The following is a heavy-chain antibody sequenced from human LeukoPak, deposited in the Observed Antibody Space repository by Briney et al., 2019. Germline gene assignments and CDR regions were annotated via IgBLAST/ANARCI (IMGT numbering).Heavy chain of an antibody. CDR1: GGTFSSYA. CDR2: IIPILGIA. Sequence: GASVKVSCKASGGTFSSYAISWVRQAPGQGLEWMGRIIPILGIANYAQKFQGRVTITADKSTSTAYMELSSLRSEDTAVYYCARDQGRGYSYVFDYWGQGTLVTVSS. CDR3: ARDQGRGYSYVFDY. V-gene: IGHV1-69*04. D-gene: IGHD5-18*01. J-gene: IGHJ4*02.